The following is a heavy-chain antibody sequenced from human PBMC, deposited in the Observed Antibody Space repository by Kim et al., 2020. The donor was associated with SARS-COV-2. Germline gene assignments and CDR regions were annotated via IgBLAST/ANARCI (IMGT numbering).Heavy chain of an antibody. Sequence: NEYYADSVKGRYTIYSDNSKNTVYLQINSLRAEDTAVLYCARSKGYYYMDVWGKGTTVTVSS. CDR3: ARSKGYYYMDV. CDR2: NE. V-gene: IGHV3-30*03. J-gene: IGHJ6*03.